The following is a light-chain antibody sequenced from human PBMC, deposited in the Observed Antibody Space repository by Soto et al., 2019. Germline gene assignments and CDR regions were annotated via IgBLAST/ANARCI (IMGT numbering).Light chain of an antibody. CDR2: YNN. V-gene: IGLV1-44*01. J-gene: IGLJ1*01. Sequence: QSVLTQPPSAPETPGQTVSISCSGSNSNIASNTVNWYQHLPGTAPKLLIYYNNQRPSGVPDRFSGSKSGTSASLAISGLQSEDESDYYCAAWDDTLTRYVFGTGTKVTVL. CDR3: AAWDDTLTRYV. CDR1: NSNIASNT.